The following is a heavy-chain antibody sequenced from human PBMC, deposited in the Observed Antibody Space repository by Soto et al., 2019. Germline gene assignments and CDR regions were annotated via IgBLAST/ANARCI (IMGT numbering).Heavy chain of an antibody. J-gene: IGHJ4*02. CDR1: GFTFSSYD. V-gene: IGHV3-13*01. CDR3: GRGAQGLDN. CDR2: IGTAGDT. Sequence: SGGSLRLSCAASGFTFSSYDIHWVRQTTGKGLEWVSGIGTAGDTYYAGSVKGRFTLSRENAKNSVYLQMSSLRAGDTAVYHCGRGAQGLDNWGQGALVNVSS.